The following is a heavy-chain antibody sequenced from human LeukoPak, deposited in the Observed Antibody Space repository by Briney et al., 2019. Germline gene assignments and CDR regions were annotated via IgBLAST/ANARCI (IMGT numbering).Heavy chain of an antibody. CDR1: GGSFSGDF. J-gene: IGHJ4*02. CDR2: INHGGST. CDR3: HTWQWLPFDD. Sequence: PSETLSLTCAVYGGSFSGDFWSWIRQSPGKGLEWIGEINHGGSTTYNPSLQSRVTMSVDTSTNQISLKMTSVTAADTANCARHTWQWLPFDDWGQGTQVTISS. V-gene: IGHV4-34*01. D-gene: IGHD5-12*01.